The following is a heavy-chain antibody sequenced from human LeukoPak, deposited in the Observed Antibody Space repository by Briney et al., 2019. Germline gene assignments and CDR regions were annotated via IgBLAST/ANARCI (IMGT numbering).Heavy chain of an antibody. CDR3: ARDLKGPVNDVFDM. V-gene: IGHV3-21*01. CDR2: IGSRSSYV. CDR1: GFTFSSYS. Sequence: GGSLRLSCAASGFTFSSYSMNWVRQAPEKGLEWLSSIGSRSSYVYYADSLKGRFTISRDNAKNSLYLQMNSLRAEDTAVYYCARDLKGPVNDVFDMWGQGTMVTVSS. D-gene: IGHD4-23*01. J-gene: IGHJ3*02.